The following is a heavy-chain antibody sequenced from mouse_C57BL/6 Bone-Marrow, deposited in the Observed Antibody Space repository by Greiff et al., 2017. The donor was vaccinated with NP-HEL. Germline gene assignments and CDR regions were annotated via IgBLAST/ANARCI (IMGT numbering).Heavy chain of an antibody. CDR3: AREGSSYYAMDY. CDR2: IYYSGTI. CDR1: GISITTGNYR. V-gene: IGHV3-5*01. D-gene: IGHD1-1*01. Sequence: EVKLQESGPGLVKPSQTVFLTCTVTGISITTGNYRWSWIRQFPGNKLEWIGYIYYSGTITYNPSLTSRTTITRDTPKNQFFLEMNSLTAEDTATYYCAREGSSYYAMDYWGQGTSVTVSS. J-gene: IGHJ4*01.